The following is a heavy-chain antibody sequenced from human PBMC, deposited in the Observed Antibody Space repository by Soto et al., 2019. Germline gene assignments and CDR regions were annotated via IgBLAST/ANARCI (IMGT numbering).Heavy chain of an antibody. CDR3: ARDAPVRYCSGGSCYPSYAFDI. J-gene: IGHJ3*02. CDR2: ISYDGSNK. CDR1: GATISSYA. Sequence: FMRLSCAAAGATISSYAMHWVRQAPGKGLEWVAVISYDGSNKYYADSVKGRFTISRDNSKTTLYLQMNSLRAEDTAVYYCARDAPVRYCSGGSCYPSYAFDIWGQGTMVTVSS. D-gene: IGHD2-15*01. V-gene: IGHV3-30-3*01.